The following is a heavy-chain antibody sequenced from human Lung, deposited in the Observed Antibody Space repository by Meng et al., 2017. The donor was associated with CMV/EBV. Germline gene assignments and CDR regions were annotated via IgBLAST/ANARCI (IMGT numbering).Heavy chain of an antibody. J-gene: IGHJ4*02. CDR3: THRPMTSAYYYFDY. Sequence: QLPLKDAYPPLLKPKQTPTLPGTFSGFSLSISGVGVGWIRQPPGKALEWLALIYWDDDKRYSPSLKSRLTITKDTSKNQVVLTMTNMDPVDTATYYCTHRPMTSAYYYFDYWGQGTLVTVSS. D-gene: IGHD3-22*01. CDR1: GFSLSISGVG. V-gene: IGHV2-5*02. CDR2: IYWDDDK.